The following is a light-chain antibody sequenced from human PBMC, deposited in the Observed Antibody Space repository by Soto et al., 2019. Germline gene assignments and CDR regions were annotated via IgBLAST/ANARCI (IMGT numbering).Light chain of an antibody. CDR1: QGISNF. CDR3: QMYNSAPFT. V-gene: IGKV1-27*01. CDR2: ATS. J-gene: IGKJ3*01. Sequence: DVQMTQFPSSLSASIGDRVTITCRASQGISNFLAWYQQKPGKAPKLLMFATSTLQSGVPSRFSGRGFGTDFTLTISSLQPEDVATYYCQMYNSAPFTFGPGTKVDIK.